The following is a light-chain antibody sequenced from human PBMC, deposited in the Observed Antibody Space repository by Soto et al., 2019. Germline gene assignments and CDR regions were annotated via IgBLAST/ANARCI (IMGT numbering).Light chain of an antibody. Sequence: QSALTQPASVSGSPGQSIAISCTGTSSDVGNFKSVCWYQQHPGRPPKLMIHDVTDRPSGISDRFSGSKSGNTASLTISGLQPEDEADYYCSSYTTSNTLVFGGGTKLTVL. J-gene: IGLJ2*01. CDR1: SSDVGNFKS. CDR3: SSYTTSNTLV. V-gene: IGLV2-14*03. CDR2: DVT.